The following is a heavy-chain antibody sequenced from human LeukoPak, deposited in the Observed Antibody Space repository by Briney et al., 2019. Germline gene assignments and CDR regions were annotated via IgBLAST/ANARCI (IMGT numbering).Heavy chain of an antibody. CDR2: ISAYNGNT. Sequence: ASVKVSCKASGYTFTSYGISWVRQAPGQGLEWMGWISAYNGNTNYAQKLQGRVTMTTDTSTSTAYMELRSLRSDDTAVYYCARAPVVRGVIITGGAFDIWGKGTTVTVSS. V-gene: IGHV1-18*01. J-gene: IGHJ6*04. CDR1: GYTFTSYG. D-gene: IGHD3-10*01. CDR3: ARAPVVRGVIITGGAFDI.